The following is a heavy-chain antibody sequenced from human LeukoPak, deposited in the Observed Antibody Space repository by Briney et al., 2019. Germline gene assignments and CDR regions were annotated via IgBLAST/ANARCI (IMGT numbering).Heavy chain of an antibody. CDR2: FDPEDGET. CDR3: ATSSYYDFWSGYDY. Sequence: GASVKVSCKVSGYTLTELSMHWLRQALGKGLEWMGGFDPEDGETIYAQKFQGRVTMTEDTSTDTAYMELSSLRSEDTAVYYCATSSYYDFWSGYDYWGQGTLVTVSS. J-gene: IGHJ4*02. V-gene: IGHV1-24*01. CDR1: GYTLTELS. D-gene: IGHD3-3*01.